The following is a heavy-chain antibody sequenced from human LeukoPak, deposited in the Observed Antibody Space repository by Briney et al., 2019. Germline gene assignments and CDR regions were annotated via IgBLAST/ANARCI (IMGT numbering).Heavy chain of an antibody. Sequence: ASVKVSCKASGYTFTGYYMHWVRQAPGQGLEWMGWINPNSGGTNYAQKFQGRVTMTRDTSISTAYMELSRLRSDDTAVYYCASTPAGGSGWTFDYWGQGTLVTVSS. J-gene: IGHJ4*02. D-gene: IGHD6-19*01. V-gene: IGHV1-2*02. CDR3: ASTPAGGSGWTFDY. CDR1: GYTFTGYY. CDR2: INPNSGGT.